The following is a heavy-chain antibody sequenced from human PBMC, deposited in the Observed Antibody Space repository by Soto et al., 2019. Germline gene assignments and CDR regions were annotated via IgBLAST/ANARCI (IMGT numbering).Heavy chain of an antibody. J-gene: IGHJ6*02. CDR1: DFCISSNNW. D-gene: IGHD3-22*01. V-gene: IGHV4-28*01. Sequence: PSETLSLTCAVSDFCISSNNWCGWIRQPPGKGLEWIGYIYHDGSTYYNPSLKSRVTMSVETSKNQFALKLSSVTAADTAVYYCAGGDYYHSSGYYFYYYTMDVWGQGTTVTVSS. CDR2: IYHDGST. CDR3: AGGDYYHSSGYYFYYYTMDV.